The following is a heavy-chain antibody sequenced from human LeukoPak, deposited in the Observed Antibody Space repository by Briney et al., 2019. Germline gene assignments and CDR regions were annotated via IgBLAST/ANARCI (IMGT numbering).Heavy chain of an antibody. CDR3: ATYSGSYAYYVY. V-gene: IGHV4-4*07. J-gene: IGHJ4*02. CDR1: GASISSYY. Sequence: SETLSLTCTVSGASISSYYWTWIRQPAGKGLEWIERIYASGTTNYNPSLKSRVTMPVDTSKNQFSLKLSSVTAADTAVYYCATYSGSYAYYVYWGQGTLVTVSS. CDR2: IYASGTT. D-gene: IGHD1-26*01.